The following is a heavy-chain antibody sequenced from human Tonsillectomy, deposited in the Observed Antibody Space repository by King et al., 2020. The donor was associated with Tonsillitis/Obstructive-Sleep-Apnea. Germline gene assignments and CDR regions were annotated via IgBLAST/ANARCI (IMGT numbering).Heavy chain of an antibody. CDR2: IYSGGST. J-gene: IGHJ4*02. CDR1: GFTVSRNY. D-gene: IGHD2-15*01. Sequence: DVQLVESGGGLIQPGGSLRLSCAASGFTVSRNYMNWVRQAPGKGLEWVSVIYSGGSTYYTNSVKGRFTISRDNSKNTLYLKMNSLRPEDTAVYYCAGDVAFAYWGQGTLVTVSS. CDR3: AGDVAFAY. V-gene: IGHV3-53*01.